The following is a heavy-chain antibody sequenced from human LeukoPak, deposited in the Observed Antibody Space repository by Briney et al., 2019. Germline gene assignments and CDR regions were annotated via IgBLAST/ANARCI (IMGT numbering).Heavy chain of an antibody. CDR3: ARVRGYYYDSSGFSPDY. J-gene: IGHJ4*02. Sequence: ASVKVSCKASGGTFSSYAISGVRQAPGQGLEWMGRIIPIFGIANYAQKFQGRVTITADKSTSTAYMELGSLRSEDTAVYYCARVRGYYYDSSGFSPDYWGQGTLVTVSS. V-gene: IGHV1-69*04. CDR2: IIPIFGIA. CDR1: GGTFSSYA. D-gene: IGHD3-22*01.